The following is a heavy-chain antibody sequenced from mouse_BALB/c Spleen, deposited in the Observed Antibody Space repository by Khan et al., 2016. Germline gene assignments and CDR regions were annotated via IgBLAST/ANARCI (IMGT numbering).Heavy chain of an antibody. CDR2: ILPGSGNS. CDR3: ARAWYSMDY. V-gene: IGHV1-9*01. CDR1: GYTFNNYW. Sequence: QVQLQQSGAELMKPGASVKISCKATGYTFNNYWIEWVKQRPGHGLEWSGDILPGSGNSNYNENLKGKATFTADTSSNTAYMQLSSLTSEDSAVYYCARAWYSMDYWGQGTSVTVSS. J-gene: IGHJ4*01.